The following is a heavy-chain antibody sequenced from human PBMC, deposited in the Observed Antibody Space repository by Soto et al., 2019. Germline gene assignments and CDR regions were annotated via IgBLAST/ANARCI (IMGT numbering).Heavy chain of an antibody. Sequence: QVQLVESGGGVVQPGRSLRLSCAASGFTFSSYAMHWVRQAPGKGLEWVVVISYDGSNKYYAASVKGRFTISRDISKNTLNLQMNSLRAEVTAVYYCARAGGLLLDYWGQGTLVTVSS. D-gene: IGHD2-15*01. CDR3: ARAGGLLLDY. CDR1: GFTFSSYA. V-gene: IGHV3-30-3*01. J-gene: IGHJ4*02. CDR2: ISYDGSNK.